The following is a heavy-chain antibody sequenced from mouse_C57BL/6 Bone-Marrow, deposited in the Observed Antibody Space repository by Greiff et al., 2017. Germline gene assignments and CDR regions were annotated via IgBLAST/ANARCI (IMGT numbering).Heavy chain of an antibody. Sequence: QLQQSGAELARPGASVKMSCKASGYTFTSYTMHWVKQRPGQGLEWIGYINPSSGYTKYNQKFKDKATLTADKSSSTAYMQLSSLTSEDAAVYYCARRSGNYAWFAYWGQGTLVTVSA. J-gene: IGHJ3*01. CDR1: GYTFTSYT. D-gene: IGHD2-1*01. V-gene: IGHV1-4*01. CDR2: INPSSGYT. CDR3: ARRSGNYAWFAY.